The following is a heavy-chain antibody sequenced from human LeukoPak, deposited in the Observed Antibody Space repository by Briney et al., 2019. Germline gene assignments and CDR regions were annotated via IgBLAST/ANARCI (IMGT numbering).Heavy chain of an antibody. Sequence: GGSLRLSCAASGFTFSSYAMSWVRQAPGKGLEWVSAIGGNAGSTYYADSVKGRFTISRGNSKNTLYLQMNSLRAEDTAIYYCAKDQNMVATAPFDCWGQGTLVTVSS. V-gene: IGHV3-23*01. D-gene: IGHD5-12*01. CDR2: IGGNAGST. CDR1: GFTFSSYA. CDR3: AKDQNMVATAPFDC. J-gene: IGHJ4*02.